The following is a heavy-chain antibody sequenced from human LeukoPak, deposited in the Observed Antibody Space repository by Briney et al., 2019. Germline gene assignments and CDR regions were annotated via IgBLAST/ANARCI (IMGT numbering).Heavy chain of an antibody. CDR3: ASGGVSDASSLFDY. Sequence: ASVKVSCKASAYTFTDYYTHWVRQAPGQGLEWMGRINPSSGDTNYAQNFQGRVTMTRDTSISTAYMELSRLRSDDTAVYYCASGGVSDASSLFDYWGQGTLVAVSS. CDR1: AYTFTDYY. V-gene: IGHV1-2*06. CDR2: INPSSGDT. D-gene: IGHD6-13*01. J-gene: IGHJ4*02.